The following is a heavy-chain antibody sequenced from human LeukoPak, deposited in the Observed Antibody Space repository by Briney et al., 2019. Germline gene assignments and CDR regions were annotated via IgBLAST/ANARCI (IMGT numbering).Heavy chain of an antibody. Sequence: PSETLSLTCTVSGGSISSYYWSWIRQPPGKGLEWIGYIYYSGSTNYNPSLKSRVTISVDTSKNQFSLKLSSVTAADTAVYYCASDRNCSGGSCYRGRWFDPWGQGTLVTVSS. CDR3: ASDRNCSGGSCYRGRWFDP. J-gene: IGHJ5*02. D-gene: IGHD2-15*01. CDR1: GGSISSYY. V-gene: IGHV4-59*01. CDR2: IYYSGST.